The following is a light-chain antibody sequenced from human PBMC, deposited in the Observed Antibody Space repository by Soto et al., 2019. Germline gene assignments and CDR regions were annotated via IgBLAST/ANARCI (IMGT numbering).Light chain of an antibody. V-gene: IGKV1-5*03. Sequence: IQLTPSPSTLSGSVADRVTIPCRASQTISSWLAWYQQKPGKAPKLLIYKVSTLKSGVPSRFSGSGSGTEFTLTISSLQAEDVATYYCQHYNSYSEAFGQGTKVDIK. CDR2: KVS. J-gene: IGKJ1*01. CDR1: QTISSW. CDR3: QHYNSYSEA.